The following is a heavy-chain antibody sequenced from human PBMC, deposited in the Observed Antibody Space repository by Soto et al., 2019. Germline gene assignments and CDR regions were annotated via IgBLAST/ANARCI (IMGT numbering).Heavy chain of an antibody. CDR2: IYYSGST. Sequence: PSETLSLTCTVSGGSISSGGYYWSWIRQHPGKGLEWIGYIYYSGSTYYNPSLKSRVTISVDTSKNQFSLKLSSVTAADTAVYYCATAREDTVTLDYWGQGTLVTVS. CDR1: GGSISSGGYY. V-gene: IGHV4-31*03. CDR3: ATAREDTVTLDY. J-gene: IGHJ4*02. D-gene: IGHD4-17*01.